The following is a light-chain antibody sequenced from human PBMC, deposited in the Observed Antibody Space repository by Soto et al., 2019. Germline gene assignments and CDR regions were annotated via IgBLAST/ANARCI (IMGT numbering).Light chain of an antibody. CDR3: QPYDNLIT. CDR1: QDISNY. CDR2: DAS. Sequence: DIQMTQSPSSLSASVGDRVTITCQASQDISNYLNWYQQKPGKAPKLLIYDASNLETGVPSRFRVSGSGTDFTFTIRSLKPEDIATDDCQPYDNLITFCPWTRLEIK. J-gene: IGKJ5*01. V-gene: IGKV1-33*01.